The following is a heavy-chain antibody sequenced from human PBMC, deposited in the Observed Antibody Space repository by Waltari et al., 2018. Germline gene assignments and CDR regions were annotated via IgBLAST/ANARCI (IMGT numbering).Heavy chain of an antibody. D-gene: IGHD3-10*01. CDR1: GFTLSRDS. CDR3: AREAVTMVRGITTFDY. CDR2: ITIASSYI. V-gene: IGHV3-21*01. J-gene: IGHJ4*02. Sequence: EVQLVESGGGLVKPGGSLRLSCAASGFTLSRDSMSWVRQAPGKGLEWVSSITIASSYIYYADSVKGRFTISRDNAKNSLYLQMNSLTAEDTAVYYCAREAVTMVRGITTFDYWGQGTLVTVSS.